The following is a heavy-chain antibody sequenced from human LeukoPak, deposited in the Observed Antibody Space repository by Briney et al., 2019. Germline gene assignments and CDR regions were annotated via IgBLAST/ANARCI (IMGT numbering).Heavy chain of an antibody. J-gene: IGHJ6*02. Sequence: GGSLRLSCGGPEXTFSRYPMSWVPQAPGKGQEWVSAMSGSGDNSYYADSVKGRFTISRDNSKNTLYLQMNSLRDDDMAVYYCAKARSSTWDYGMDVWGQGTTVTVSS. V-gene: IGHV3-23*01. CDR1: EXTFSRYP. D-gene: IGHD6-13*01. CDR3: AKARSSTWDYGMDV. CDR2: MSGSGDNS.